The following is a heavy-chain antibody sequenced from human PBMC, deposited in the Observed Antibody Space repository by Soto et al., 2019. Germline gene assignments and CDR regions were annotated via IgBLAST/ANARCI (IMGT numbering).Heavy chain of an antibody. V-gene: IGHV4-31*03. CDR1: GGSISSGGYY. CDR3: ERGESGWYTPRYYYYNGMDV. Sequence: SETLSLTCTVSGGSISSGGYYWSWIRQHPGKGLEWIGYIYYSGSTYYNPSLKSRVTISVDTSKNQFSLKLSSVTAADSAVYYCERGESGWYTPRYYYYNGMDVWGQGTTVTVSS. CDR2: IYYSGST. D-gene: IGHD6-19*01. J-gene: IGHJ6*02.